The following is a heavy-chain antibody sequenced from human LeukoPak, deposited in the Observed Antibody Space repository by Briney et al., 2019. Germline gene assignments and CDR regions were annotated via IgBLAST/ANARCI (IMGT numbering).Heavy chain of an antibody. V-gene: IGHV1-46*01. CDR1: GYTFTGCY. CDR3: ARDYDPY. CDR2: INPNSGST. D-gene: IGHD3-3*01. J-gene: IGHJ4*02. Sequence: GASVKVSCKASGYTFTGCYMHWVRQAPGQGLEWMGWINPNSGSTSYAQKFQGRVTMTRDMSTSTVYMELSSLRSEDTAVYYCARDYDPYWGQGTLVTVSS.